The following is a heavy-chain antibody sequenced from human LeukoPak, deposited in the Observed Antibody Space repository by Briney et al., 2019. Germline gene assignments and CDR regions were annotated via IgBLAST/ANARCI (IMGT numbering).Heavy chain of an antibody. D-gene: IGHD3-3*01. J-gene: IGHJ4*02. V-gene: IGHV4-59*01. Sequence: SSETLSLTCTVSGGSISSYYWSWIRQPPGKGLEWIGYIYYSGSTNYNPSLKSRVTISVDTSKNQFSLKLSSVTAADTAVYYCAGTLRSFGNLIYWGQGTLVTVSS. CDR2: IYYSGST. CDR3: AGTLRSFGNLIY. CDR1: GGSISSYY.